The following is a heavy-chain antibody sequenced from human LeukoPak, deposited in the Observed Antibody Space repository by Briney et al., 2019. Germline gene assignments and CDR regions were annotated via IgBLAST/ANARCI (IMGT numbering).Heavy chain of an antibody. V-gene: IGHV4-61*02. CDR3: ARRFYRDRVPIARGYFPL. Sequence: PSETLSLTCTVSGGSISSGSYYWSWIRQPAGKGLEWIGRIYTSGSTNYNPSLKSRVTISVDTSKNQFSPKLSSVTAADTAVYYCARRFYRDRVPIARGYFPLWGQGTLVTVSS. J-gene: IGHJ4*02. D-gene: IGHD3-22*01. CDR1: GGSISSGSYY. CDR2: IYTSGST.